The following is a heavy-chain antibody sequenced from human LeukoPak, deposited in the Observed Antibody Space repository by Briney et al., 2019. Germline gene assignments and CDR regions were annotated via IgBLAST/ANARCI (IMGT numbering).Heavy chain of an antibody. D-gene: IGHD6-13*01. Sequence: GRSLRLSCAVSGFTFSSYGMHWVREARGKGLEGVAVIWYDGSNKYYADSVKGRFTISRDNSKNTLYLQMNSLSAEDTAVYYCAKGGYSSSWYLKSFNYYYMDVWGKGTTVTVSS. CDR2: IWYDGSNK. CDR3: AKGGYSSSWYLKSFNYYYMDV. V-gene: IGHV3-33*06. CDR1: GFTFSSYG. J-gene: IGHJ6*03.